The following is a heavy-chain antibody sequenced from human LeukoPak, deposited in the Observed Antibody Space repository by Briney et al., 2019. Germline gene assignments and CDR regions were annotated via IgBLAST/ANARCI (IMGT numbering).Heavy chain of an antibody. CDR1: GGSFSDYY. V-gene: IGHV4-34*01. CDR3: ARKGDWFDP. Sequence: SETLSLTCAVYGGSFSDYYWSWIRQPPGKGLEWIGEINHSGSTNYNPSLKSRVTILVDTSKKQFSLKLGSVTAADTAVYYCARKGDWFDPWGQGTLVTVSS. J-gene: IGHJ5*02. CDR2: INHSGST.